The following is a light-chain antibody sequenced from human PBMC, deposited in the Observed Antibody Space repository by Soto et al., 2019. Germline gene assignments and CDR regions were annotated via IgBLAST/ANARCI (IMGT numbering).Light chain of an antibody. CDR3: SSYTSINTFV. V-gene: IGLV2-14*01. J-gene: IGLJ1*01. Sequence: QSALAQPASVSGSPGQSITISCTGTSSDVGGYEYVSWYQQHPGKAPKLMIYEVTNRPSGVSNRFSGSKSGNTASLTISGLQTEDEADYYCSSYTSINTFVFGTGTKVIVL. CDR1: SSDVGGYEY. CDR2: EVT.